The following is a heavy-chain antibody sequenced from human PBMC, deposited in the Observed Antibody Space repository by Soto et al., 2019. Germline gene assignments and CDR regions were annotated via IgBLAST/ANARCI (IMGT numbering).Heavy chain of an antibody. CDR3: ASSSGNNYGVGTNYYFDY. V-gene: IGHV1-69*06. CDR1: GGTFSTYS. J-gene: IGHJ4*02. D-gene: IGHD1-26*01. CDR2: IIPIFGTV. Sequence: GASVKVSCKTSGGTFSTYSIVWVRQAPGEGLEWMGGIIPIFGTVNYAQKFQDRVTITADKSTNTAFMELSSLKSEDTAMYYCASSSGNNYGVGTNYYFDYWGQGTLVTVSS.